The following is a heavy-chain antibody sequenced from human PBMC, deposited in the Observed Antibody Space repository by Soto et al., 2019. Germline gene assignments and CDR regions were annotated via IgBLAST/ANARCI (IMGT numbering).Heavy chain of an antibody. Sequence: GSLRLSCAASGFTFSSYDMHWVRQGTGKGLEWVSAITTGGDTYYLGSVKGRFTISRENAKNSLYLQMNSLRAGDTAVYYCARATKYSSGYVPIDYWGQGALVTVSS. J-gene: IGHJ4*02. CDR1: GFTFSSYD. V-gene: IGHV3-13*01. D-gene: IGHD6-19*01. CDR2: ITTGGDT. CDR3: ARATKYSSGYVPIDY.